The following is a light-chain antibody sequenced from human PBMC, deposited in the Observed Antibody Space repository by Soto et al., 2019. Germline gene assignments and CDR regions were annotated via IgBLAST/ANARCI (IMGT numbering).Light chain of an antibody. CDR1: NSDVGIYNL. CDR3: CSYAGSSTYV. Sequence: QSVLTQPASVSGTPGQSITISCTGSNSDVGIYNLVSWYQQHPGKAPKLMIYEGSKRPSGVSNRFSGSKSGNTASLTISILQAEDEADYYCCSYAGSSTYVFGTGTKVTVL. V-gene: IGLV2-23*01. J-gene: IGLJ1*01. CDR2: EGS.